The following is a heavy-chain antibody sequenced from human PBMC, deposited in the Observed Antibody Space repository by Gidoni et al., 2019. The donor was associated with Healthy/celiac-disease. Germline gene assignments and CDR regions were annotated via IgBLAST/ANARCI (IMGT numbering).Heavy chain of an antibody. Sequence: EVQLLESGGGLVQPGGSLRLSCAASGFTFGSYAMSWVRQAPGKGLEWVSAISGSGGSTYYADSVKGRFTISRDNSKNTLYLQMNSLRAEDTAVYYYAKERGSGWYPHAFDYWGQGTLVTVSS. J-gene: IGHJ4*02. D-gene: IGHD6-19*01. CDR2: ISGSGGST. CDR1: GFTFGSYA. V-gene: IGHV3-23*01. CDR3: AKERGSGWYPHAFDY.